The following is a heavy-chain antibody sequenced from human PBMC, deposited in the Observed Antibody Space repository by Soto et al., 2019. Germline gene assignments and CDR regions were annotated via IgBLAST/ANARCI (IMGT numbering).Heavy chain of an antibody. CDR1: SAPVSSTTYT. D-gene: IGHD3-22*01. J-gene: IGHJ3*02. Sequence: PSETLSLTCTVSSAPVSSTTYTWGWIRQPPGTGLEWIGEINHSGSTYYNPSLKSRVTIPVDTSKNQFSLKLSSVTAADTAVYYCARSPYYYDSSGYAFDIWGQGTMVTVSS. CDR3: ARSPYYYDSSGYAFDI. V-gene: IGHV4-39*07. CDR2: INHSGST.